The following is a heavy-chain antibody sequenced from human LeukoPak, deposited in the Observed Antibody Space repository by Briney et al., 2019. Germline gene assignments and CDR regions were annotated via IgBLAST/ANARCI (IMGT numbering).Heavy chain of an antibody. D-gene: IGHD6-19*01. V-gene: IGHV3-21*01. J-gene: IGHJ4*02. Sequence: GGTLRLSCAASGFTFSTYGMNWVRQAPGKGLEWVSSISSSSSYIYYADSVKGRFTISRDNAKNSLYLQMNSLRAEDTAVYYCARDRGSSGFDYWGQGTLVTVFS. CDR2: ISSSSSYI. CDR3: ARDRGSSGFDY. CDR1: GFTFSTYG.